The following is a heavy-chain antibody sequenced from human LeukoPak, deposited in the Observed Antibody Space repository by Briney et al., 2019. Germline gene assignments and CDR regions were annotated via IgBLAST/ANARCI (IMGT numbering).Heavy chain of an antibody. D-gene: IGHD3-9*01. CDR3: ARSEQNYDILTGYHPANYFDY. V-gene: IGHV3-23*01. J-gene: IGHJ4*02. Sequence: GGSLRLSCEASGFTFSGYAMSWVRQAPGKGLEWVSAISGSGGSTYYADSVKGRFTISRDNSKNTLYLQMNSLIAEDTAVYYCARSEQNYDILTGYHPANYFDYWGQGTLVTVSS. CDR1: GFTFSGYA. CDR2: ISGSGGST.